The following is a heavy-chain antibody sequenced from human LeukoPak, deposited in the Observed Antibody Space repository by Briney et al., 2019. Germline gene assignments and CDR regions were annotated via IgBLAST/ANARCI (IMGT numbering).Heavy chain of an antibody. V-gene: IGHV1-46*01. CDR1: GYTFTTYY. D-gene: IGHD1-26*01. Sequence: ASVKFSCKASGYTFTTYYMHWVRQAPGQGLEWMGIINPSGGSTSYAQKFQGRVTMTRDMSTSTVYMELSSLRSEDTAVYYCARDSAGASDAFDIWGQGTMVTVSS. J-gene: IGHJ3*02. CDR3: ARDSAGASDAFDI. CDR2: INPSGGST.